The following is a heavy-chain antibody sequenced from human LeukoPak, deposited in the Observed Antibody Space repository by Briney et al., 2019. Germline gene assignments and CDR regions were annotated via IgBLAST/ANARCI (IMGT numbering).Heavy chain of an antibody. CDR2: IYYSGST. CDR3: ARKGHGSGWYAPGGAFDI. CDR1: GGSISSYY. D-gene: IGHD6-19*01. V-gene: IGHV4-59*08. Sequence: SETLSLTCTVSGGSISSYYWSWIRQPPGKGLEWIGYIYYSGSTNYNPSLKSRVTISVDTSKNQFSLKLSSVTAADTAVYYCARKGHGSGWYAPGGAFDIWGQGTMVTVSS. J-gene: IGHJ3*02.